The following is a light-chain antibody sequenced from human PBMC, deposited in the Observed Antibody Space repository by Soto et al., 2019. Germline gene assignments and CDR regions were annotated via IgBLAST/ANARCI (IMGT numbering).Light chain of an antibody. CDR1: SSDVGGFEY. CDR2: DVT. CDR3: GSITRSSTSV. J-gene: IGLJ1*01. Sequence: QSALSQPASVSGSPGQSITISCTGTSSDVGGFEYVSWYQHQPGKAPKPIIYDVTKRPSGVSNRFSGSKSGNTASLTISGIQAEDEGDYYCGSITRSSTSVFGTGTKVTVL. V-gene: IGLV2-14*01.